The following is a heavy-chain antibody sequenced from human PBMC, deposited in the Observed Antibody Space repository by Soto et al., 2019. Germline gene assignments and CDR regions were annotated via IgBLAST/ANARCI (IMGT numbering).Heavy chain of an antibody. D-gene: IGHD4-17*01. CDR1: GGSISSSSYY. V-gene: IGHV4-39*01. CDR3: ARGIPHMTTVTTADY. CDR2: IYYSGST. Sequence: SETLSLTCTVSGGSISSSSYYWGWIRQPPGKGLEWIGSIYYSGSTYYNPSLKSRVTISVDTSKNQFSLKLSSVTAADTAVYYCARGIPHMTTVTTADYWGQGTLVTVSS. J-gene: IGHJ4*02.